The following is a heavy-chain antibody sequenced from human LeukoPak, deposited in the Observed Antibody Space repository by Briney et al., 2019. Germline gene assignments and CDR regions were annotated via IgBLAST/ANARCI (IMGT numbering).Heavy chain of an antibody. J-gene: IGHJ4*02. Sequence: SETLSLTCAVYGGSFSGYYWSWIRQPPGKGLEWIGEINHSGSTNYNPSLKSRVTISVDTSKNQFSLKLSSVTAADTAVYYCARERYSSSSLDYWGQGTLVTVSP. CDR3: ARERYSSSSLDY. CDR2: INHSGST. D-gene: IGHD6-6*01. V-gene: IGHV4-34*01. CDR1: GGSFSGYY.